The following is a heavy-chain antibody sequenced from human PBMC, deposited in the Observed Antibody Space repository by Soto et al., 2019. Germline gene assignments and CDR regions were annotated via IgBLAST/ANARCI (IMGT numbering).Heavy chain of an antibody. CDR1: GDTFASYG. Sequence: QVQLVQSGAEVKRPGSSVKVSCSASGDTFASYGISWVRQAPGQGLEWLGGIIPDFAITKFAQKFQDRITFTSDSSSRTTCMDLSSLSAGDTAVYYCARAKCNFESDGATVTTHFDLWGPGTPVTVSS. D-gene: IGHD1-1*01. CDR2: IIPDFAIT. V-gene: IGHV1-69*17. J-gene: IGHJ4*02. CDR3: ARAKCNFESDGATVTTHFDL.